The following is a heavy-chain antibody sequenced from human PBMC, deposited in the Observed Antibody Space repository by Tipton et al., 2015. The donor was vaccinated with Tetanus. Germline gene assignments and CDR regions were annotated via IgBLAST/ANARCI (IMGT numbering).Heavy chain of an antibody. CDR3: AGGRGLGAHEYFEH. CDR2: ISPFNENV. D-gene: IGHD3/OR15-3a*01. J-gene: IGHJ5*02. Sequence: QLVQSGAEVKKPGASVKVSCKASGYTFTHYGVNWVRQAPGQGLEWMGWISPFNENVNYAEKFQGRLTMTTDRSTATVYRDLRSVRSDDTAVYYCAGGRGLGAHEYFEHWGQGTLVTVSS. CDR1: GYTFTHYG. V-gene: IGHV1-18*01.